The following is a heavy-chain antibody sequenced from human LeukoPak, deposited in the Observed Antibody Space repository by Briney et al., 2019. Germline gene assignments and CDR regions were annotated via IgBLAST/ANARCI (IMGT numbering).Heavy chain of an antibody. CDR3: SRVGLGYSYGSGLDY. CDR2: ISYDGSNE. D-gene: IGHD5-18*01. Sequence: GGSLRLSCAASGFTFTSYAMNWVRQAPGKGLEWMAVISYDGSNEYYAESVKGRFTISRDNSKNTLYLQMNNLRPEDTAVYYCSRVGLGYSYGSGLDYWGQGTLVTVSS. CDR1: GFTFTSYA. J-gene: IGHJ4*02. V-gene: IGHV3-30-3*01.